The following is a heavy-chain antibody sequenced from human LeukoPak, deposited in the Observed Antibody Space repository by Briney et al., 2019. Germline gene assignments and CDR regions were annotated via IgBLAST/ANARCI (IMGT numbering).Heavy chain of an antibody. CDR2: IYYSGST. V-gene: IGHV4-59*08. Sequence: SETLSLTCTVSGGSISSYYWSWIRQPPGKGLEWIGYIYYSGSTNYNPSLKSRVTISVATSKNQFSLKLRSVTAADTAVYYCARSYGPANWFDPWGQGTLVTVSS. D-gene: IGHD4-17*01. CDR3: ARSYGPANWFDP. J-gene: IGHJ5*02. CDR1: GGSISSYY.